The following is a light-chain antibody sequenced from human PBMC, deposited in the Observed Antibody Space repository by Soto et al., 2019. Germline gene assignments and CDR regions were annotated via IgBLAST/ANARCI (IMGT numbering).Light chain of an antibody. CDR2: DAS. CDR3: QQRNNWAL. Sequence: DIVLAQSPATLSLSPGERATLSCRASQSVTRFLAWFQQTPGLAPRLLIHDASNRATGIPARFSGSGSGTDFTLTISSLEPEDFAVYYCQQRNNWALFGPGTKIDIK. V-gene: IGKV3-11*01. J-gene: IGKJ3*01. CDR1: QSVTRF.